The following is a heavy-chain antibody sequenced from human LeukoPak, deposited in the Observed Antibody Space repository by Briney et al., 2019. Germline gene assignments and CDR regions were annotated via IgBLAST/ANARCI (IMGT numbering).Heavy chain of an antibody. J-gene: IGHJ4*02. CDR3: ARISRTGEIDY. Sequence: GGSLRLSCAASGFTFSSYWMSWVRQAPGKGLEWVANIKQDGSEKYYVDTVKGRFTISRDNAKNSLYLQMNSLRAEDTAVYYCARISRTGEIDYWGQGTLVTVSS. D-gene: IGHD1-1*01. CDR1: GFTFSSYW. V-gene: IGHV3-7*01. CDR2: IKQDGSEK.